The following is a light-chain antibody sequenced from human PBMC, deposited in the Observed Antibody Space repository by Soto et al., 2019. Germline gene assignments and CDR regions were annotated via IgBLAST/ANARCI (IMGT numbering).Light chain of an antibody. CDR3: QQRSNWPSIT. V-gene: IGKV3D-20*02. CDR2: GAS. Sequence: EIVMTQSPATLSVSPGERATLSCRAIQSFSSSYLAWYQQKPGQAPRLLIYGASSRATGIPVRFSGSGSGTDFTLTISRLEAEDSAVYYCQQRSNWPSITFGQGTRLEIK. CDR1: QSFSSSY. J-gene: IGKJ5*01.